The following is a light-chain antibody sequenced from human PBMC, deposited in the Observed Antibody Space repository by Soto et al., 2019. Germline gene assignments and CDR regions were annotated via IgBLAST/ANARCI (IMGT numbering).Light chain of an antibody. CDR1: SVDVGGYNY. Sequence: QSALTQPASVSGSPGQSITISCTGTSVDVGGYNYVSWYQQYPGKAPKLMIYDVSNRPSGVSNRFSGSKSGNTASLTISGLQAEDEADYYCTSYTTSSTLVFGTGTKLTVL. CDR3: TSYTTSSTLV. CDR2: DVS. J-gene: IGLJ1*01. V-gene: IGLV2-14*01.